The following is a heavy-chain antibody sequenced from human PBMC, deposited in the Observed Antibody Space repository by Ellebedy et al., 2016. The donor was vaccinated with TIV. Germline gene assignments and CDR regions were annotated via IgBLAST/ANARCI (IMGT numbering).Heavy chain of an antibody. CDR1: GFTFRSYG. CDR2: IWYDGSNK. V-gene: IGHV3-30*02. Sequence: GESLKISCAASGFTFRSYGMHWVRQAPGKGLEWVAVIWYDGSNKYFADSVQGRFTISRDNSKNTLYLQMNSLRAEDTAVYYCPYSSGWYKFDDWGQGTLVTVSS. CDR3: PYSSGWYKFDD. D-gene: IGHD6-19*01. J-gene: IGHJ4*02.